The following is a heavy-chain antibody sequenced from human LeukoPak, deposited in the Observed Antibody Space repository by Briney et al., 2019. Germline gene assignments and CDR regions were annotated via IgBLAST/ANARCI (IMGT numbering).Heavy chain of an antibody. CDR1: GGSFSGYY. Sequence: SETLSLTCVVYGGSFSGYYWSWIRQPPGKGLEWIGEINHSGSTNYNPSLKSRVTISVDTSKNQFSLKLSSVTASDTAVYYCARGEIFYGSGSYPDYWGQGTLVTVSS. CDR2: INHSGST. CDR3: ARGEIFYGSGSYPDY. V-gene: IGHV4-34*01. J-gene: IGHJ4*02. D-gene: IGHD3-10*01.